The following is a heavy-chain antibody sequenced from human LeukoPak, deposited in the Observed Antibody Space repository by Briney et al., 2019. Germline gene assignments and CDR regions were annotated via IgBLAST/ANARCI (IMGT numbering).Heavy chain of an antibody. J-gene: IGHJ4*02. CDR2: IYDSGNT. CDR1: GSSISSWY. CDR3: ARYCRTTSCYPHDY. V-gene: IGHV4-59*12. D-gene: IGHD2-2*01. Sequence: SETLSLTCTVSGSSISSWYWSWIRQPPGKGLEWIGYIYDSGNTNYNPSLKSRVTISVDTSKNQFSLRLSSVTAADTAVYYCARYCRTTSCYPHDYWGQGTLVTVSS.